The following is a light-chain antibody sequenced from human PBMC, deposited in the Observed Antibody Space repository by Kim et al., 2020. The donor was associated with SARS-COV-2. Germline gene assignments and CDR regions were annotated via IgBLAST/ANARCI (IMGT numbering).Light chain of an antibody. J-gene: IGLJ3*02. CDR1: SGHSSYA. V-gene: IGLV4-69*01. CDR3: QTWGTGIG. CDR2: LNSDGSH. Sequence: GASVKLTCTLSSGHSSYAIAWHQQQPEKGPRYLMKLNSDGSHSKGDGIPDRFSGSSSGAERYLTISSLQSEDEADYYCQTWGTGIGFGGGTQLNVL.